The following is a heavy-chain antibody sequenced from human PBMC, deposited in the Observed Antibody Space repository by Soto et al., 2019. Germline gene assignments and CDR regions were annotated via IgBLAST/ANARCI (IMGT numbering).Heavy chain of an antibody. CDR2: ISGSGGST. CDR3: AKVNVLLWFGELTDPEYNWFDP. V-gene: IGHV3-23*01. D-gene: IGHD3-10*01. Sequence: GGSLRLSCAASGFTFSSYAMSWVRQAPGRGLEWVSAISGSGGSTYYADSVKGRFTISRDNSKNTLYLQMNSLRAEDTAVYYCAKVNVLLWFGELTDPEYNWFDPWGQGTLVTVSS. CDR1: GFTFSSYA. J-gene: IGHJ5*02.